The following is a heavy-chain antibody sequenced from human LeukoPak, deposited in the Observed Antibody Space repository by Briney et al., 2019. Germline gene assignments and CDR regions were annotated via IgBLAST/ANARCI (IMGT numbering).Heavy chain of an antibody. CDR1: GFTFSSDA. CDR2: ISGSGGST. V-gene: IGHV3-23*01. J-gene: IGHJ4*02. CDR3: AKGLWTYSSGWYSTDY. Sequence: GGSLRLSCAASGFTFSSDAMSWVRQAPGKGREWGSAISGSGGSTYYADSVKGRFTISRDNSKNTLYLQMNSLRAEDTAVYYCAKGLWTYSSGWYSTDYWGQGTLVTVSS. D-gene: IGHD6-19*01.